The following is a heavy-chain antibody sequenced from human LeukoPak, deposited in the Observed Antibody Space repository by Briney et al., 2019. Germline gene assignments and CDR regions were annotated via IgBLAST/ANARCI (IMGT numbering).Heavy chain of an antibody. CDR2: IICSCGST. Sequence: GGALRLSCAASGFTFSSYAMSWVRQAPGKGLEGVAAIICSCGSTYYADSVKGRYTISRDNYKTTLYLKMNSLRAEDTAVYYCAKAGAWEQGVFDYWGQGTLVTVSS. D-gene: IGHD1-26*01. J-gene: IGHJ4*02. CDR1: GFTFSSYA. V-gene: IGHV3-23*01. CDR3: AKAGAWEQGVFDY.